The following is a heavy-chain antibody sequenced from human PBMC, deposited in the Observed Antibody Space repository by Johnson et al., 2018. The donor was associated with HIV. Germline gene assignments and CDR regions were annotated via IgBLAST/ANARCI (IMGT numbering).Heavy chain of an antibody. CDR3: GRDGRDDLRALDI. CDR1: GFTFSSYA. Sequence: QVQLVESGGGLVQPGGSLRLSCAASGFTFSSYAMHWVRQAPGKGLDCVAVISYDGINKYHADSVKGRFTISRDNSENTAYLQMNGLTVEDTAMYYCGRDGRDDLRALDIGGQGTMVTVSS. CDR2: ISYDGINK. D-gene: IGHD5-24*01. V-gene: IGHV3-30-3*01. J-gene: IGHJ3*02.